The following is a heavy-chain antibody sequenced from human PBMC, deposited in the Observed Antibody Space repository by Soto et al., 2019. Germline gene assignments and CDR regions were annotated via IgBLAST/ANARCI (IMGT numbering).Heavy chain of an antibody. J-gene: IGHJ4*02. CDR2: LIPIVGTT. CDR1: GGTFTSYA. D-gene: IGHD3-3*01. V-gene: IGHV1-69*01. Sequence: QVQLVQSGAEVKKHGSSVKVSCKASGGTFTSYAISWVRQAPGPGLEWMGGLIPIVGTTNYAQQFQGRVTITADDSTKTAYIALRRLRSEDTAAYYCAGSGPLVCLEWLLASAFFDYWGQGTLVTVSS. CDR3: AGSGPLVCLEWLLASAFFDY.